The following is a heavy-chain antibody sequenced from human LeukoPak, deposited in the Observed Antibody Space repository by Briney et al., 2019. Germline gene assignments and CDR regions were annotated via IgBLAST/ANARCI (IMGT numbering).Heavy chain of an antibody. CDR3: ARVRSGWPDY. CDR1: GFTFISYW. V-gene: IGHV3-7*01. Sequence: GGSLRLSCAASGFTFISYWMSWVRKAPGKGLEGVANIKQDGSEQYYVDSVKGRFTISRDNAKSSLYLQTNSLKAADTAVYYCARVRSGWPDYWGQGTQATVSS. J-gene: IGHJ4*02. D-gene: IGHD6-19*01. CDR2: IKQDGSEQ.